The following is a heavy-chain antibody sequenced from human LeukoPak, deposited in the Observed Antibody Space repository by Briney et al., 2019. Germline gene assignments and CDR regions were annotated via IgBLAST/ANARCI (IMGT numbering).Heavy chain of an antibody. D-gene: IGHD4-17*01. CDR1: GFTFSTYV. Sequence: GRSLRLSCAASGFTFSTYVMYWVRQAPGKGLEWVAVISYDGSNKYYADSVKGRFTISRDNSKNTLYLQMNSLRAEDTAVYYCARGFTGFLDDYVLLNYWGQGTLVTVSS. V-gene: IGHV3-30*14. J-gene: IGHJ4*02. CDR2: ISYDGSNK. CDR3: ARGFTGFLDDYVLLNY.